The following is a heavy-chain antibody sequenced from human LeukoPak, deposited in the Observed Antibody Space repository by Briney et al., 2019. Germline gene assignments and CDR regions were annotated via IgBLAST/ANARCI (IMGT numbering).Heavy chain of an antibody. CDR3: AHAPARGSSWYVWFDP. J-gene: IGHJ5*02. V-gene: IGHV2-5*02. D-gene: IGHD6-13*01. CDR1: GFSLSTSGVG. Sequence: SGPTLVKPTQTLTLTCTFSGFSLSTSGVGVGWIRQPPGKALEWLALIYWDDDKRYSPSLKSRLTITKDTSKNQVVLTMTNMDPVDTATYYCAHAPARGSSWYVWFDPWGQGTLVTVSS. CDR2: IYWDDDK.